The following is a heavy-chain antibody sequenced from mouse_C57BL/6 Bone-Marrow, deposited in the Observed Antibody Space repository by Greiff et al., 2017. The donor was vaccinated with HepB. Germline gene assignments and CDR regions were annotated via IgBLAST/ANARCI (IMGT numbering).Heavy chain of an antibody. CDR2: INPNNGGT. CDR1: GYTFTDYY. V-gene: IGHV1-26*01. D-gene: IGHD5-5*01. J-gene: IGHJ2*01. Sequence: VQLQQSGPELVKPGASVKISCKASGYTFTDYYMNWVKQSHGKSLEWIGDINPNNGGTSYNQKFKGKATLTVDKSSSTAYMELRSLTSEDSAVYYCARTHYPYFDYWGQGTTLTVSS. CDR3: ARTHYPYFDY.